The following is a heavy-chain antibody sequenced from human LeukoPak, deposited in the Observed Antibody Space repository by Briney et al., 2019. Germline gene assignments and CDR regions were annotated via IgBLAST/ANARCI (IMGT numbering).Heavy chain of an antibody. D-gene: IGHD3-10*01. V-gene: IGHV3-74*01. Sequence: GGSLRLSCAASGFTFSSYWMHWVRQAPGKGLVWVSRTNSDGSSTSYADSVKGRFTISRDNAKNTLYLQMNSLRAEDTAVYYCARDALPGFHMDVWGKGTTVTVSS. CDR3: ARDALPGFHMDV. J-gene: IGHJ6*03. CDR2: TNSDGSST. CDR1: GFTFSSYW.